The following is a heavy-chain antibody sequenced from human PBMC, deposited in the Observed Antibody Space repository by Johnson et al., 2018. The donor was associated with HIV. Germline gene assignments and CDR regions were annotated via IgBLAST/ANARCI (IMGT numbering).Heavy chain of an antibody. CDR2: IWYDGSNK. D-gene: IGHD6-19*01. CDR1: GFTFSSYG. CDR3: ARDLAGHNAFDI. Sequence: QVQLVESGGGLVQPGGSLRLSCAASGFTFSSYGMHWVRQAPGKGLEWVAVIWYDGSNKYYADSVKGRFTIFRDNSKNTLYLQMNSLRAEDTAVYYCARDLAGHNAFDIWGQGTMVTVSS. V-gene: IGHV3-33*08. J-gene: IGHJ3*02.